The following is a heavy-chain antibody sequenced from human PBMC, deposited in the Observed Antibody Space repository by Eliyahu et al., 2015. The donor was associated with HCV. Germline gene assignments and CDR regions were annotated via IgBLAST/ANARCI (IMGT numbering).Heavy chain of an antibody. CDR1: GFPFSNAW. J-gene: IGHJ4*02. CDR3: YTSSSSVY. D-gene: IGHD6-6*01. V-gene: IGHV3-15*01. Sequence: EVQLVESGGGLVKPGGSLRLSCAASGFPFSNAWXSWVRQAPGKGLEWVGRIKSKTDGETTGYAAPVKGRFTIWRDDSKNTVYLQMNSLKTEDTAVYYCYTSSSSVYWDQGTLVTVSS. CDR2: IKSKTDGETT.